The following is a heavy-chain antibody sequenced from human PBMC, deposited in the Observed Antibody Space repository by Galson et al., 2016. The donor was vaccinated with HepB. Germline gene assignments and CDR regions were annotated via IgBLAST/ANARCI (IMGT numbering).Heavy chain of an antibody. CDR1: GYTFTTYY. CDR3: ARHQFQPTFYYYHMDV. J-gene: IGHJ6*02. Sequence: SVKVSCKASGYTFTTYYMHWVRQAPGQGLEWMGLIYPNDGDTTYAQQFQGRVTMTRDTSTSTLYMELRSLRSEDTAVYYCARHQFQPTFYYYHMDVWGQGTTVTVSS. CDR2: IYPNDGDT. V-gene: IGHV1-46*01. D-gene: IGHD2-2*01.